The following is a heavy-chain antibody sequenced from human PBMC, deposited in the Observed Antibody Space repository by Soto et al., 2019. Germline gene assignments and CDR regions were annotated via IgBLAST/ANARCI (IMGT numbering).Heavy chain of an antibody. CDR3: ARDLSGGVADYYFDS. CDR1: GFTFSDYA. D-gene: IGHD2-15*01. J-gene: IGHJ4*02. V-gene: IGHV3-30-3*01. CDR2: ISTVGNDK. Sequence: PGGSLRLSCAASGFTFSDYAMHWVRQAPGKGLEWVAVISTVGNDKYYVDSVKGRFTISRDNSKNTVYLQMNSLRGEDTAVYYCARDLSGGVADYYFDSWGQGTLVTVSS.